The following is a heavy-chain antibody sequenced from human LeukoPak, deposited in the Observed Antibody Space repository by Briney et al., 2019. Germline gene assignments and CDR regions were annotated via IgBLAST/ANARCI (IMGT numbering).Heavy chain of an antibody. Sequence: PGGSLRLSCAASGFTFSSYEMNWVRQAPGKGLEWISYISSSGRTTHYADSVKGRFTISRDNSKNTLYLQMNSLRAEDTAVYYCAKDVSVYSSSSPYYWGQGTLVTVSS. D-gene: IGHD6-6*01. V-gene: IGHV3-48*03. CDR1: GFTFSSYE. J-gene: IGHJ4*02. CDR2: ISSSGRTT. CDR3: AKDVSVYSSSSPYY.